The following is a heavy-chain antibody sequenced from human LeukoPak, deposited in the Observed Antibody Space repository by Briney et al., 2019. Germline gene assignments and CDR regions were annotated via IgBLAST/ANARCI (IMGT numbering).Heavy chain of an antibody. CDR1: GGPISSYN. Sequence: SETLSLTCTVSGGPISSYNGSWIRQPPGKGLEWIEYICYSGSTNYNPSLKSRVTISVDTSKNQFSLKLSSVTAADTAVYYCARGLRITMVRGVIGPLDYWGQGTLVTVSS. CDR3: ARGLRITMVRGVIGPLDY. J-gene: IGHJ4*02. V-gene: IGHV4-59*01. CDR2: ICYSGST. D-gene: IGHD3-10*01.